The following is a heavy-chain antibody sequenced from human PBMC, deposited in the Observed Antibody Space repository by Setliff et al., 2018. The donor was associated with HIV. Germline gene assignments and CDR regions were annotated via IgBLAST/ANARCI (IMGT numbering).Heavy chain of an antibody. CDR3: ARLYCSGGSCKRAEYFQH. CDR2: INPSGGST. J-gene: IGHJ1*01. CDR1: GYTFTSYY. D-gene: IGHD2-15*01. V-gene: IGHV1-46*03. Sequence: ASVKVSCKASGYTFTSYYLHWVRQAPGQGLEWMGIINPSGGSTSYAQKFQGRVTMTRDTSTSTVYMELSSLRSEDTAVYYCARLYCSGGSCKRAEYFQHWGQGTLVTVS.